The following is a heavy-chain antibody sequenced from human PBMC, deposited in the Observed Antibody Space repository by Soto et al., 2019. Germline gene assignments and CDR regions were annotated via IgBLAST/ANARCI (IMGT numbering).Heavy chain of an antibody. V-gene: IGHV2-70*04. CDR3: SRSGIVGTTSSSGFDF. CDR1: GFSLNSDGVR. Sequence: VSGPTLVNPTQTVTLTCTFSGFSLNSDGVRVSWIRQPPGKALEWLARIDWDDDKFYSTSLKTRLTISKDTSKNQVVLTMTNMDPVDTATYFCSRSGIVGTTSSSGFDFWGQGTLVTVSS. CDR2: IDWDDDK. J-gene: IGHJ4*02. D-gene: IGHD1-26*01.